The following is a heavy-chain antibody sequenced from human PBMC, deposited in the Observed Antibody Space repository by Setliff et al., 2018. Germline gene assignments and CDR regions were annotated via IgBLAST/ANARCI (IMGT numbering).Heavy chain of an antibody. CDR1: GGSISSGGYY. J-gene: IGHJ3*02. Sequence: SETLSLTCTVSGGSISSGGYYWSWIRQHPGKGLEWIGFIYYSGSTYYNPPLKSRVTISVDTSKNQFSLKLSSVTAADTAVYYCARDRRIVGARHAFDIWGQGTMVTVSS. CDR2: IYYSGST. D-gene: IGHD1-26*01. V-gene: IGHV4-31*03. CDR3: ARDRRIVGARHAFDI.